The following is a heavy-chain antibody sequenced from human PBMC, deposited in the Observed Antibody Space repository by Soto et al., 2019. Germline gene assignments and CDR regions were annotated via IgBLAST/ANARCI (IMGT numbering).Heavy chain of an antibody. CDR3: AKGAEYSDIWTGYGYFDY. V-gene: IGHV3-23*01. Sequence: EVQLLESGGGLVHPGGSLRLSCAASGFTFSSYAMSWVRQAPGKGLEWISGISGSGVSTYYADSVKGRFTISRDNSKNSLYLQMKSLRAEDTAVDYCAKGAEYSDIWTGYGYFDYWGQGNLVTVSS. D-gene: IGHD3-9*01. CDR1: GFTFSSYA. CDR2: ISGSGVST. J-gene: IGHJ4*02.